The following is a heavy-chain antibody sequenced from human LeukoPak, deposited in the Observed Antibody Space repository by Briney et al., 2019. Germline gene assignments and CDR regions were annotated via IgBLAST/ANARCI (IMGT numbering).Heavy chain of an antibody. CDR2: INPDGNKK. CDR1: GFTFSNAY. Sequence: GGSLRLSCAASGFTFSNAYMDWVRQAPGKGLEWVASINPDGNKKYSADSVKGRFTISRDNAENSLYLQMNSLSVEDTAFYYCARDLAYSRLDYWGQGMLVTVSS. V-gene: IGHV3-7*01. J-gene: IGHJ4*02. CDR3: ARDLAYSRLDY. D-gene: IGHD5-18*01.